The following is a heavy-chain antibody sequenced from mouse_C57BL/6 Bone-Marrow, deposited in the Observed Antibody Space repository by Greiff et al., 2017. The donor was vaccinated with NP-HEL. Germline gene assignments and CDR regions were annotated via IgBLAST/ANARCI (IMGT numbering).Heavy chain of an antibody. CDR3: ARLLNLYYFDY. Sequence: EVKLMESGGDLVKPGGSLKLSCAASGFTFSSYGMSWVRQTPDKRLEWVATISSGGSYTYYPDSVKGRFTISRNNAKNTLYLQMSSLKSEDTAMYCCARLLNLYYFDYWGQGTTLTVSS. CDR2: ISSGGSYT. V-gene: IGHV5-6*01. CDR1: GFTFSSYG. J-gene: IGHJ2*01.